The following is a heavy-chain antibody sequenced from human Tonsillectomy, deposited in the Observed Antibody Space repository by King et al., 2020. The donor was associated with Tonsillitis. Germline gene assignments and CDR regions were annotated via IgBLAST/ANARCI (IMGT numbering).Heavy chain of an antibody. CDR3: AKACWASYRNSLLSDSFDI. V-gene: IGHV3-23*04. D-gene: IGHD3-16*02. Sequence: VQLVESGGGLVQPGGSLRLSCAASGFTFSSYAMSWVRQAPGKGLEWVSAISGSGGSTYYADSVKGRFTISRDNSKNTLYLQMNSLRAEDTAVYYCAKACWASYRNSLLSDSFDIWGQGTMVTVSS. J-gene: IGHJ3*02. CDR2: ISGSGGST. CDR1: GFTFSSYA.